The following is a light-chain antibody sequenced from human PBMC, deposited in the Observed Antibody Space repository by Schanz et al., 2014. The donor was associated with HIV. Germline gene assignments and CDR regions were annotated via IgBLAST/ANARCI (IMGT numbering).Light chain of an antibody. CDR3: GSYTSSNTPWM. CDR1: SSDVGGYNY. J-gene: IGLJ3*02. Sequence: QSALTQPASVSGSPGQSITISCTGTSSDVGGYNYVSWYQQHPGKAPKLIIYDVDNRPSGVSSRFSASKSGNTASLTISGLQAEDEADCYCGSYTSSNTPWMFGGGTKVTVL. CDR2: DVD. V-gene: IGLV2-14*03.